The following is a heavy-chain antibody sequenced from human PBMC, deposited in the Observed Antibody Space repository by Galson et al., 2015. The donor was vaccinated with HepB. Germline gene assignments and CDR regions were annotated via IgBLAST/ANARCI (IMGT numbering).Heavy chain of an antibody. CDR2: INPNSGGT. D-gene: IGHD3-22*01. CDR1: GYTFTGYY. J-gene: IGHJ4*02. CDR3: AREAPVYYYDSSGYYVFDY. V-gene: IGHV1-2*06. Sequence: SVKVSCKASGYTFTGYYMHWVRQAPGQGLEWMGRINPNSGGTNYAQKFQGRVTMTRDTSISTAYMELSRLRSDDTAVYYCAREAPVYYYDSSGYYVFDYWGQGTLVTVSS.